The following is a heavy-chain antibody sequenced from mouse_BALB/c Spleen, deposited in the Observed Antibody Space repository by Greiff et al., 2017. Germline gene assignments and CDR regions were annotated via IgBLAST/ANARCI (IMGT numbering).Heavy chain of an antibody. CDR2: ISYDGSN. J-gene: IGHJ4*01. V-gene: IGHV3-6*02. CDR1: GYSITSGYY. CDR3: ARDYDTGYYYAMDY. Sequence: EVKVEESGPGLVKPSQSLSLTCSVTGYSITSGYYWNWIRQFPGNKLEWMGYISYDGSNNYNPSLKNRISITRDTSKNQFFLKLNSVTTEDTATYYCARDYDTGYYYAMDYWGQGTSVTVSS. D-gene: IGHD2-12*01.